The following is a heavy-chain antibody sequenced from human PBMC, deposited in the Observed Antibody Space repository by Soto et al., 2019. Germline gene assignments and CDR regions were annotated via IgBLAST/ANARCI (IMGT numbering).Heavy chain of an antibody. CDR3: ASPKVAVDALRDPYFDV. V-gene: IGHV3-72*01. Sequence: EVQLVESGGGLVQPGGSLRLSCAASGFTFSDRFMDWVRQAPGKGLEWIGRAKSRARGFATQYADSVKGRFTVSREESTSSFYLQMNTLHAGDTAVYYSASPKVAVDALRDPYFDVWVRGTLVTISS. D-gene: IGHD2-15*01. CDR1: GFTFSDRF. CDR2: AKSRARGFAT. J-gene: IGHJ2*01.